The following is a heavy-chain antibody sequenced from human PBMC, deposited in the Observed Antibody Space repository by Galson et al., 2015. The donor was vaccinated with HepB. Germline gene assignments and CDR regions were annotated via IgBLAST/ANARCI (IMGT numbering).Heavy chain of an antibody. J-gene: IGHJ2*01. CDR2: IYPGDSDT. CDR3: ARPTEGVTHYWYFDL. CDR1: GYSFTSYW. Sequence: QSGAEVKKPGESLKISCKGSGYSFTSYWIGWVRQMPGKGMEWMGIIYPGDSDTRYSPSFQGQVTISADKPISTAYLQWSSLKASDTAMYYCARPTEGVTHYWYFDLWGRGTLVTVSS. V-gene: IGHV5-51*04. D-gene: IGHD2-21*02.